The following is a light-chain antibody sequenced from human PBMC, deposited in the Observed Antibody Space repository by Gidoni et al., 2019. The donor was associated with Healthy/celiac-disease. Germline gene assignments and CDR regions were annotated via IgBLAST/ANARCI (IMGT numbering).Light chain of an antibody. Sequence: QSALTQPASVSGSPGQSITISFTGTSSDVGSYNLVPWYQQHPGKAPKLMIYEGSKRPSGVSNRFSGSKSGNTASLTISGLQAEDEADYYCCSYAGSSTFYVFGTGTKVTVL. CDR3: CSYAGSSTFYV. V-gene: IGLV2-23*03. CDR1: SSDVGSYNL. J-gene: IGLJ1*01. CDR2: EGS.